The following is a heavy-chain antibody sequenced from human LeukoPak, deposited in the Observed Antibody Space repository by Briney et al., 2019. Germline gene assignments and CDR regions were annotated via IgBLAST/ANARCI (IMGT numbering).Heavy chain of an antibody. D-gene: IGHD1-26*01. CDR1: GYTFTSYG. V-gene: IGHV1-18*01. CDR3: ARVLTGGGSYYYSFAY. Sequence: ASVKVSCKASGYTFTSYGISWVRQAPGQGLEWMGWISAYNGNTNYAQKFQGRVTVTTDTSTSTAYMELRSLRSDDTAVYYCARVLTGGGSYYYSFAYWGQGTLVTVSS. CDR2: ISAYNGNT. J-gene: IGHJ4*02.